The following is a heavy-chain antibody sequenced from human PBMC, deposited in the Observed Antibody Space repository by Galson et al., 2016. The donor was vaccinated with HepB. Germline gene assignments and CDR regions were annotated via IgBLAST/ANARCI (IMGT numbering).Heavy chain of an antibody. D-gene: IGHD2-15*01. V-gene: IGHV3-53*01. Sequence: SLRLSCAVAGFSVGKNTMIWVRQAPGKGLEWVSVIYGGDRTQYADSVKGRFIISRDKSNNSLSLQMNNVRVDDTAVYYCATRFCRAGSCYSGVLDSWGQGIRVTVSS. J-gene: IGHJ4*02. CDR3: ATRFCRAGSCYSGVLDS. CDR2: IYGGDRT. CDR1: GFSVGKNT.